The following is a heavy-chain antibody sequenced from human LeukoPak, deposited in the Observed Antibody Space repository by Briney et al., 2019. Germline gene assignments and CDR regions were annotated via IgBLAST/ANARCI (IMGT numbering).Heavy chain of an antibody. CDR1: GYTFTSYY. CDR3: ARANSYDNNGYSPELRY. Sequence: ASVKVSCKASGYTFTSYYIHWLRQAPGQGFEWMGWSDPKTGATKYGHFLGRVTMTSDTSSRTAYMELTSLTFDDTAIYYCARANSYDNNGYSPELRYWGQGTLVTVSS. D-gene: IGHD3-22*01. V-gene: IGHV1-2*02. J-gene: IGHJ4*02. CDR2: SDPKTGAT.